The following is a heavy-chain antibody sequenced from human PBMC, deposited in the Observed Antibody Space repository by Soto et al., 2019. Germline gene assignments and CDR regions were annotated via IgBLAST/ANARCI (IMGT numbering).Heavy chain of an antibody. CDR1: GGSISSGGYY. CDR3: ARGVVGATRVEH. CDR2: IYYSGST. J-gene: IGHJ1*01. V-gene: IGHV4-31*03. Sequence: QVQLQESGPGLVKPSQTLSLTCTVSGGSISSGGYYWSWIRQHPGKGLEWIGYIYYSGSTYYNPSLKSRVTISVDTSKNQFSLKLSSVTAADTAVCYCARGVVGATRVEHWGQGTLVTVSS. D-gene: IGHD1-26*01.